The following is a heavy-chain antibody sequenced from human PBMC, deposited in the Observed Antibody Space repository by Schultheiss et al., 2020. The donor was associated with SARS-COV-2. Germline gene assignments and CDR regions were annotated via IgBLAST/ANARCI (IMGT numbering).Heavy chain of an antibody. V-gene: IGHV3-11*04. D-gene: IGHD3-10*01. Sequence: GGSLRLSCAASGFTFDDYGMSWVRQAPGKGLEWVSFISSSGDTIYSADSVTGRFTISRDNARNSLYLQMNSLRAEDTAVYYCARAEVYGSGLSDYWGQGTLVTVSS. J-gene: IGHJ4*02. CDR1: GFTFDDYG. CDR3: ARAEVYGSGLSDY. CDR2: ISSSGDTI.